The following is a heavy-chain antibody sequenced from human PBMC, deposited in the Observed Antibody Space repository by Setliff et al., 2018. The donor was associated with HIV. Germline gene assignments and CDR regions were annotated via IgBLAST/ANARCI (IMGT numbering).Heavy chain of an antibody. CDR1: GYTFTGYY. CDR2: INPNIGST. J-gene: IGHJ6*03. D-gene: IGHD3-9*01. V-gene: IGHV1-2*06. CDR3: ARDYRTTDILSSGYMDV. Sequence: ASVKVSCKASGYTFTGYYIHWVRQAPGQGLQWMGRINPNIGSTNYAQNFQGRATMTRDTSVNTAFMELINLRSDDTAVYYCARDYRTTDILSSGYMDVWGEGTTVTVSS.